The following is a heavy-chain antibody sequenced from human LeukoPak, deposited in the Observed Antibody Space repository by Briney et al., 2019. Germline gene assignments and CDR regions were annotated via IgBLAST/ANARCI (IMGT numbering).Heavy chain of an antibody. CDR2: ISASGSTV. CDR3: ARGFHPHY. V-gene: IGHV3-48*03. CDR1: GFTFCSHE. D-gene: IGHD3-10*01. J-gene: IGHJ4*02. Sequence: SGGPLRLSCAASGFTFCSHEVNWLRQAPGKGLEWLSYISASGSTVNHADSVKGRFTISRDNAKNSLYLQINSLSVEDTAVYYCARGFHPHYWGQGTLVTVSS.